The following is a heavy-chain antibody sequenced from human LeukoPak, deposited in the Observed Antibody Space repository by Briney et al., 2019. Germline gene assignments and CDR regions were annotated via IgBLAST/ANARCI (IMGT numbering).Heavy chain of an antibody. CDR3: ASAIVVVTAIPGWFDP. Sequence: VASVKVSCKASGGTFSSYAISWVRQAPGQGLEWMGGIIPIFGTANYAQKFQGRVTITTDESTSTAYMELSSPRSEDTAVYYCASAIVVVTAIPGWFDPWGQGTLVTVSS. J-gene: IGHJ5*02. D-gene: IGHD2-21*02. CDR2: IIPIFGTA. CDR1: GGTFSSYA. V-gene: IGHV1-69*05.